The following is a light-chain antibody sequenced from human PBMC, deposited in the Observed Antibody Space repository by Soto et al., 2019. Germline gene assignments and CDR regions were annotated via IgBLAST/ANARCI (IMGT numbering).Light chain of an antibody. CDR1: ESVSSC. CDR2: DAS. J-gene: IGKJ5*01. V-gene: IGKV3-11*01. Sequence: EIVLTQSPGTLSLSPGERATLSCRASESVSSCLAWYQQKPGQAPRLLIYDASNRATGIPARFSGSGSGTDFTLTISSLEPEDFAVYYCHHRGKWAITLGQGTRLEIK. CDR3: HHRGKWAIT.